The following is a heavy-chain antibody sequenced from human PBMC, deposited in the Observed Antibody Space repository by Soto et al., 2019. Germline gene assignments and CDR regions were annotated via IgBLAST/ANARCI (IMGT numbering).Heavy chain of an antibody. CDR2: INEDGTEK. J-gene: IGHJ5*02. D-gene: IGHD3-10*01. CDR1: GFTFSNYW. CDR3: AKGIPFGELLTALYH. V-gene: IGHV3-7*01. Sequence: PGGSLRLSCAASGFTFSNYWMNRVRSAQGRGLEWMANINEDGTEKYYVDAVKGRFTISRDNSKNTLYLQMNSLRAEDTAVYYCAKGIPFGELLTALYHWGQGTLVTVSS.